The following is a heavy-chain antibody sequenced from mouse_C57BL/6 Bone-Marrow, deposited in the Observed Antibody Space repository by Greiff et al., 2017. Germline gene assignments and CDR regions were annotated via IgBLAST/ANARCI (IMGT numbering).Heavy chain of an antibody. Sequence: QVQLQQPGAELVKPGASVKLSCKASGYTFTNYWMHWVKQRPGQGLEWIGMMHPNGGSPDYNEKFKSEATLSVDKSSRTAYMELSSRTSEASAVYYWARSYDYDDYTMDYWGQGTSVTVSS. J-gene: IGHJ4*01. CDR1: GYTFTNYW. CDR3: ARSYDYDDYTMDY. V-gene: IGHV1-64*01. D-gene: IGHD2-4*01. CDR2: MHPNGGSP.